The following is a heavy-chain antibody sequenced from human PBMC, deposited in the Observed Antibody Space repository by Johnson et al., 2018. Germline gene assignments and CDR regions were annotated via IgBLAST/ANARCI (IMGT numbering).Heavy chain of an antibody. D-gene: IGHD3-9*01. Sequence: QVQLVQSGAEVKEPGSSVKVSCKASGGTFSSYAISWLRQAPGQGFQWMGGIIPYFDTVNYGPQFQGSVKITGDESTNTASMELGSLRTEDPALYYCARDQIQDFDWSKTGAFDIWGQGTTVTVSS. CDR2: IIPYFDTV. J-gene: IGHJ3*02. CDR1: GGTFSSYA. CDR3: ARDQIQDFDWSKTGAFDI. V-gene: IGHV1-69*01.